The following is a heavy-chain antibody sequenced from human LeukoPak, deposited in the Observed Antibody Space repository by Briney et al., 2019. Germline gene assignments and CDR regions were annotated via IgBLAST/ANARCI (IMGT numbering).Heavy chain of an antibody. CDR2: ISVYNGNT. CDR1: GYTFSSYG. J-gene: IGHJ6*03. D-gene: IGHD2-2*01. CDR3: ARAFTVVAYYYYMDV. V-gene: IGHV1-18*01. Sequence: ASVKVSCKASGYTFSSYGINWVRQAPGQGLEWMGWISVYNGNTDYAQNLQGRVTMTADTSTSTAYMELSSLRSEDTAVYYCARAFTVVAYYYYMDVWGKGTTVTVSS.